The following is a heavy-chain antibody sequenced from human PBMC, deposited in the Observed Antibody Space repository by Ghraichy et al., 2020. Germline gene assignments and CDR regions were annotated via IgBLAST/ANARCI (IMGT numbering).Heavy chain of an antibody. V-gene: IGHV1-18*04. J-gene: IGHJ3*02. Sequence: ASVKVSCKASGYTFTSYGISWVRQAPGQGLEWMGWISAYNGNTNYAQKLQGRVTMTTDTSTSTAYMELRSLRSDDTAVYYCARDKTALYYDYVWGSYRYTDAFDIWGQGTMVTVSS. D-gene: IGHD3-16*02. CDR2: ISAYNGNT. CDR3: ARDKTALYYDYVWGSYRYTDAFDI. CDR1: GYTFTSYG.